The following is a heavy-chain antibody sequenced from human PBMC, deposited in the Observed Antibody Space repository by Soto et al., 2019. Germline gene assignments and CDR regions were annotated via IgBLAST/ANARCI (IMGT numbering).Heavy chain of an antibody. Sequence: SQTLSLTCAISGDSVSSNSAAWNWIRQSPSRGLEWLGRTYYRSKWYNDYAVSVKSRITINPDTSKNQFSLKLSSVTAADTAVYYCARHCPDIVSAITWGYFFDYWSQGTLVTGSS. J-gene: IGHJ4*02. CDR3: ARHCPDIVSAITWGYFFDY. D-gene: IGHD5-12*01. CDR2: TYYRSKWYN. CDR1: GDSVSSNSAA. V-gene: IGHV6-1*01.